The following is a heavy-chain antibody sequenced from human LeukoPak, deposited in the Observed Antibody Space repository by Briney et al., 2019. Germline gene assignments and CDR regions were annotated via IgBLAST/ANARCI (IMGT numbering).Heavy chain of an antibody. Sequence: EASVKVSCKASGYTFTGYYMHWVRQAPGQGLEWMGWVNPNSGGTNFAQKFQGRVTTTRDTSISTAYMELSRLRSDDTAVYFCARDREYRSSSYPLDYWGQGTLVTVSS. CDR3: ARDREYRSSSYPLDY. CDR2: VNPNSGGT. J-gene: IGHJ4*02. V-gene: IGHV1-2*02. D-gene: IGHD6-6*01. CDR1: GYTFTGYY.